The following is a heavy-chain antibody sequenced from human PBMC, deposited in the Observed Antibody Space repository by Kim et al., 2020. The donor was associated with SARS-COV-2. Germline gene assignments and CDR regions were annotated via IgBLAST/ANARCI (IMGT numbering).Heavy chain of an antibody. CDR3: ARGGSS. V-gene: IGHV3-74*01. D-gene: IGHD6-13*01. Sequence: SDGSSTSYADAVKGRFTISRDNAKNTLYLQMNSLRAEDTAVYYCARGGSSWGQGTLVTVSA. J-gene: IGHJ4*02. CDR2: SDGSST.